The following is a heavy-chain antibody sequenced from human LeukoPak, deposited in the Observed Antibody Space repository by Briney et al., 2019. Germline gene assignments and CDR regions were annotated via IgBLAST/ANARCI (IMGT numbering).Heavy chain of an antibody. Sequence: ASVKVSCKVSGYTLTELSMHWVRQAPGQGLEWMGWINPNSGGTNYAQKFQGRVTMTRDTSISTAYMELSRLRSDDTAVYYCARGRYSSYANWFDPWGQGTLVTVSS. V-gene: IGHV1-2*02. CDR3: ARGRYSSYANWFDP. J-gene: IGHJ5*02. D-gene: IGHD6-13*01. CDR1: GYTLTELS. CDR2: INPNSGGT.